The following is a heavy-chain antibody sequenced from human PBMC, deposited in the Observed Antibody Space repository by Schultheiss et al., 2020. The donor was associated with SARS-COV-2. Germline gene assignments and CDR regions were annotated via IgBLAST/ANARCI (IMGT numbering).Heavy chain of an antibody. Sequence: SETLSLTCAVYGGSFSGYYWSWIRQPPGKGLEWIGEINRSGSTNYNPSLKSRVTISVDTSKNQFSLKLSSVTAADTAVYYCARAEWGCSGDNCYSGNYFDSWGQGTLVTVSS. CDR3: ARAEWGCSGDNCYSGNYFDS. D-gene: IGHD2-15*01. CDR2: INRSGST. CDR1: GGSFSGYY. J-gene: IGHJ4*02. V-gene: IGHV4-34*01.